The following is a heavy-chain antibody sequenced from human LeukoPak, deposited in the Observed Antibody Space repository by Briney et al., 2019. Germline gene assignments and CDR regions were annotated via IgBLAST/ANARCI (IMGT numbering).Heavy chain of an antibody. CDR2: ISGDNGNT. CDR1: GGTFSIYV. CDR3: ARVDLLTGYYFFDY. V-gene: IGHV1-18*01. Sequence: GSSVTVSCKASGGTFSIYVFSWVRQAPGQGLERVGWISGDNGNTNYAQKFQGRVTMTTETSTSTAYMELGSLGSDETAVYYCARVDLLTGYYFFDYWGQGTLVTVSS. J-gene: IGHJ4*02. D-gene: IGHD3-9*01.